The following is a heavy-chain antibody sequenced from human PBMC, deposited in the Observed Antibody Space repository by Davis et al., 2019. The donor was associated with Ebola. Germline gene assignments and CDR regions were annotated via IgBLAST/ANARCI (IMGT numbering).Heavy chain of an antibody. CDR2: ISAYSGRT. CDR3: ARDLAY. V-gene: IGHV1-18*01. CDR1: GFPFSPYG. J-gene: IGHJ4*02. Sequence: ASVKVSCQTSGFPFSPYGFNWLRHAPGQGLEWVGWISAYSGRTNYAQKFQGRVTLTTDTSTSTAYMDLRSLKPDDTAVYYCARDLAYWGQGSLVTVSP.